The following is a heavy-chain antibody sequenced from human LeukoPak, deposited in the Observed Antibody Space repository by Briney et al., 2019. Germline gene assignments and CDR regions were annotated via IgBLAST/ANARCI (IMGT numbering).Heavy chain of an antibody. CDR3: AREYSSVLFDY. CDR1: GGTFSSYA. Sequence: EASVKVSCKASGGTFSSYAISWVRQAPGQGLEWMGGIIPIFGTANYAQKFQGRVTITADESTSTAYMELSSLRSEDTAVYYCAREYSSVLFDYWGQGTLVTVSS. CDR2: IIPIFGTA. D-gene: IGHD6-19*01. J-gene: IGHJ4*02. V-gene: IGHV1-69*13.